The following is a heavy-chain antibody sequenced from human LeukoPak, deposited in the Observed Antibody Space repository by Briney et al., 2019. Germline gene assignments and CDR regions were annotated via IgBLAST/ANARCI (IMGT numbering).Heavy chain of an antibody. CDR3: ARGSTVAAAGPFDY. CDR2: ISWNSGSI. V-gene: IGHV3-9*01. J-gene: IGHJ4*02. CDR1: RFTFDDYA. D-gene: IGHD6-13*01. Sequence: GGSLRLSCAASRFTFDDYAMHWVRQAPGKGLEWVSGISWNSGSIGYADSVKGRFTISRDNAKNSLYLQMNSLRAEDTAVYYCARGSTVAAAGPFDYWGQGTLVTVSS.